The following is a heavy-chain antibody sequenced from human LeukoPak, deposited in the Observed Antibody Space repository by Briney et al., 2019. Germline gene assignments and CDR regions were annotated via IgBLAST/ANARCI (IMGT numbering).Heavy chain of an antibody. Sequence: ASVKVSCKASGYTFTSYGINWVRQAPGQGHEWLGWISGYTSHTNYVQKIQGRVTMTTDTSTNTSYMELRSLRSDDTAVYYCARGPGIAVAGVFDYWGQGSLITVSS. V-gene: IGHV1-18*04. CDR3: ARGPGIAVAGVFDY. D-gene: IGHD6-19*01. J-gene: IGHJ4*02. CDR2: ISGYTSHT. CDR1: GYTFTSYG.